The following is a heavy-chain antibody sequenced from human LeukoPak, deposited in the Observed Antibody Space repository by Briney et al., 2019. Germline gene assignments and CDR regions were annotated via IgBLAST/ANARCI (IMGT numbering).Heavy chain of an antibody. Sequence: GGSLRLSCAASGFTFSSYAMHWVRQAPGKGLEWVAVISYDGSNKYYADSVKGRFTISRDNSKNTLYLQMNSLRAEDTAVYYCAREFSAAVEVGYFDYWGQGTLVTVSS. CDR1: GFTFSSYA. CDR2: ISYDGSNK. D-gene: IGHD2-2*01. CDR3: AREFSAAVEVGYFDY. V-gene: IGHV3-30*01. J-gene: IGHJ4*02.